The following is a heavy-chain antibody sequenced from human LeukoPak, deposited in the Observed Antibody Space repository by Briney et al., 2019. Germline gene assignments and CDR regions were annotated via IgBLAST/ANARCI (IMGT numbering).Heavy chain of an antibody. CDR1: GFTVSSNY. CDR2: IYTGGNT. CDR3: ARGRPPYYFDY. Sequence: PGGSLRLSCAASGFTVSSNYMTWVRQAPGKGLEWVSVIYTGGNTDYPDSVKGRFTISRDNSKNTLYLQMNSLRAEDTAVYYCARGRPPYYFDYWGQGTLVTVSS. V-gene: IGHV3-66*02. J-gene: IGHJ4*02. D-gene: IGHD1-26*01.